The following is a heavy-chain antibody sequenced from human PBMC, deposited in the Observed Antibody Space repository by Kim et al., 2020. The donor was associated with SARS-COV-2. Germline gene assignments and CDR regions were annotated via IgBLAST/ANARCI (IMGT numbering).Heavy chain of an antibody. CDR2: ISYSGNS. D-gene: IGHD2-2*01. CDR3: ARGQPLDY. V-gene: IGHV4-31*03. Sequence: SETLSHTCSVGGGSIRSGGKFWTWIRQHPAKGLEWIGYISYSGNSHYSPSLRSRVSISLQTSENQFSLELTSVTAADTAVYYCARGQPLDYWGQGILVTVSS. J-gene: IGHJ4*02. CDR1: GGSIRSGGKF.